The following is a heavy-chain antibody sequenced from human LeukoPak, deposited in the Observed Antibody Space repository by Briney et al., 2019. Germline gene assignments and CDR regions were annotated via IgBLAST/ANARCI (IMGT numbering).Heavy chain of an antibody. D-gene: IGHD5-18*01. Sequence: GGSLRLSCVGSGFTFSSNGIQWVRQAPGKGLEWVAVVATDGGHKVYSDSVKGRFSMSRDNSKNTAFLQMDSLGAEDAAVYFCAREHSHNNWFFDLWGPGTPVTVSS. V-gene: IGHV3-30*03. CDR1: GFTFSSNG. CDR2: VATDGGHK. J-gene: IGHJ2*01. CDR3: AREHSHNNWFFDL.